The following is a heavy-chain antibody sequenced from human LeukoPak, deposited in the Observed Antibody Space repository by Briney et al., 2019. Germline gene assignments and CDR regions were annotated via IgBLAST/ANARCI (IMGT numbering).Heavy chain of an antibody. CDR2: IYYSGST. D-gene: IGHD3-10*01. J-gene: IGHJ4*02. CDR1: GGSISSSSYS. CDR3: ASLASSGSYYNEDGLVY. Sequence: SETLSLTCTVSGGSISSSSYSWGWIRQPPGKGLEWIGSIYYSGSTYYNPSLKSRVTISVDTSKNQFSLKLSSVTAADTAVYYCASLASSGSYYNEDGLVYWGQGTLVTVSS. V-gene: IGHV4-39*01.